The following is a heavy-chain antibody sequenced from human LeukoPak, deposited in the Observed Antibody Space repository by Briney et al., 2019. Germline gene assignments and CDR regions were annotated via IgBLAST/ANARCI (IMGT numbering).Heavy chain of an antibody. CDR2: ISSSGSTI. J-gene: IGHJ3*02. Sequence: GGSLRLSCAASGFTFSSYEMNWVRQAPGKGLEWVSYISSSGSTIYYADSVKGRFTISRDNAKNSLYLQMYRLRAEDTAVYYCVRVSSSGWRRFKGNDAFDIWGQGTMVTVSS. D-gene: IGHD6-19*01. V-gene: IGHV3-48*03. CDR1: GFTFSSYE. CDR3: VRVSSSGWRRFKGNDAFDI.